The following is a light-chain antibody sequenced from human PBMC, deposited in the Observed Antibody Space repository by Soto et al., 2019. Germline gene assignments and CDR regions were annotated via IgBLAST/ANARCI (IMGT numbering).Light chain of an antibody. CDR2: VAS. V-gene: IGKV1-39*01. J-gene: IGKJ4*01. CDR3: QQSFTTPLT. Sequence: IQMTQSPPSLSASIGDRVTITCRASQSISNHLNWYQHKPGKAPNVLINVASTLRSGVPSRFSGSGSGTDFNLTINSLQPEDFATYFCQQSFTTPLTFGGGTKVDI. CDR1: QSISNH.